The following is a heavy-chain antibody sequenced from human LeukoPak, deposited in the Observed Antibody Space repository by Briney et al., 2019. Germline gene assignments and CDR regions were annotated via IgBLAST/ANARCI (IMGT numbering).Heavy chain of an antibody. CDR1: GGSISSGGYY. CDR3: ARAPDPGITMIVVAYFDY. Sequence: SQTLSLTCTVSGGSISSGGYYWSWIRQHPGKGLEWIGYIYYSGSTYYNPSLKSRVTISVDTSKNQFSLKLSSVTAADTAVYYCARAPDPGITMIVVAYFDYWGQGTLVTVSS. V-gene: IGHV4-31*03. D-gene: IGHD3-22*01. J-gene: IGHJ4*02. CDR2: IYYSGST.